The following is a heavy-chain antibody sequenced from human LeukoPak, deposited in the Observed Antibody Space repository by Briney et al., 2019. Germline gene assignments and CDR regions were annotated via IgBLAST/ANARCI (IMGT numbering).Heavy chain of an antibody. V-gene: IGHV3-23*01. Sequence: QSGGSLRLSCAASGFTFSNFAMNCVRQAPGKGLEWVSTISGSGGSTYYADSVKGRFTISRDNSKNTLYLQMNSLRAEDTAVYYCAKMVHTEQWLVPFDYWGQGTLVTVSS. CDR2: ISGSGGST. CDR1: GFTFSNFA. J-gene: IGHJ4*02. CDR3: AKMVHTEQWLVPFDY. D-gene: IGHD6-19*01.